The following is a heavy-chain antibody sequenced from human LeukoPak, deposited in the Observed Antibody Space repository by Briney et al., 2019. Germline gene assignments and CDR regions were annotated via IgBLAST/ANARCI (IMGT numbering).Heavy chain of an antibody. J-gene: IGHJ4*02. V-gene: IGHV4-4*02. CDR3: ARENGSGSYYPRGWDY. D-gene: IGHD3-10*01. Sequence: SETLSLTCAVSGGSISSSNWWSWVRQPPGKGLEWIGEIYHSGSTNYNPSLKSRVTISVDKSKNQFSLKLSSVTAADTAVYYCARENGSGSYYPRGWDYWGQGTLVTVSS. CDR2: IYHSGST. CDR1: GGSISSSNW.